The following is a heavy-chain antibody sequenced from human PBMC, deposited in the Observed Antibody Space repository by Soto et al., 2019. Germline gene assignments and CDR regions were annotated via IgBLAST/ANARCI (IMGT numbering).Heavy chain of an antibody. D-gene: IGHD4-17*01. J-gene: IGHJ4*02. CDR2: INREGSDT. CDR3: AREIVTTVAIDY. V-gene: IGHV3-74*01. CDR1: GFTFSEYW. Sequence: EVQLVESGGGLVQPGGSLRLSCAASGFTFSEYWMHGVRQAPGKGLAWVSRINREGSDTSYADSVKGRFTISRDNAKNTVYLQMNSLRAEDTAVYYCAREIVTTVAIDYWGQGTLVTVSS.